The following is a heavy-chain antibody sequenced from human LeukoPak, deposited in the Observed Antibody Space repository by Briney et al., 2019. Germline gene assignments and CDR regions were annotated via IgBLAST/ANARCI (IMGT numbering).Heavy chain of an antibody. CDR1: GYTFTSYG. D-gene: IGHD6-19*01. CDR3: ARESSGWYLDY. CDR2: ISAYNGNT. V-gene: IGHV1-18*01. Sequence: ASVKVSCTASGYTFTSYGISWVRQAPGQGLEWMGWISAYNGNTNYVQKLQGRVTMTTDRSTSTAYMELRSLRSDDTAVYYCARESSGWYLDYWGQGTLVTVSS. J-gene: IGHJ4*02.